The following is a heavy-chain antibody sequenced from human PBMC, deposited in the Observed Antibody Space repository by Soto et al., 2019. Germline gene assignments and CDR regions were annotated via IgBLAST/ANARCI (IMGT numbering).Heavy chain of an antibody. J-gene: IGHJ5*02. CDR2: INHSGST. Sequence: SETLSLTCAVYGGSFSGYYWSWIRQPPGKGLEWIGEINHSGSTNYNPSLKSRVTISVDTSKNQFSLKLSSVTAADTAVYDCARESNWFDPWGQGTLVTVSS. V-gene: IGHV4-34*01. CDR1: GGSFSGYY. CDR3: ARESNWFDP.